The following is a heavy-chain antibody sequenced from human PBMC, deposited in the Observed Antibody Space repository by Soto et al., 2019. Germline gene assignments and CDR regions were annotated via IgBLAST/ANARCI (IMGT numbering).Heavy chain of an antibody. V-gene: IGHV1-8*01. CDR2: MNPNSGNT. J-gene: IGHJ6*02. CDR1: GYTFTSYD. Sequence: ASVKVSCKASGYTFTSYDINWVRQATGQGLEWMGWMNPNSGNTGYAQKFQGRVTMTRNSSISTAYMELSSLRSEDTAVYYCARWWASRSWPTYYYYGMDVWGQGTTVTVSS. CDR3: ARWWASRSWPTYYYYGMDV. D-gene: IGHD6-13*01.